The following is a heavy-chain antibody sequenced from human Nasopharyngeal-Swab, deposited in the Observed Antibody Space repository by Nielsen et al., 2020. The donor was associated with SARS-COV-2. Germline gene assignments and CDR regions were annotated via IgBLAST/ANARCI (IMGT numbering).Heavy chain of an antibody. CDR2: ISSSSSYT. CDR1: GFTFSDYY. J-gene: IGHJ3*02. Sequence: GESLKISCAASGFTFSDYYMSWIRQAPGKGLEWVSYISSSSSYTNYADSVKGRFTISRDNAKNSLYLQMNSLRAEDTAVYHCARAIVVVPASIDAFDIWGQGTMVTVSS. D-gene: IGHD2-2*01. V-gene: IGHV3-11*06. CDR3: ARAIVVVPASIDAFDI.